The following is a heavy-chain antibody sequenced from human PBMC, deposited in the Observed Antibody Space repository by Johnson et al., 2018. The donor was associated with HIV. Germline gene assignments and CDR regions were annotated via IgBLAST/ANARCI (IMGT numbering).Heavy chain of an antibody. V-gene: IGHV3-13*01. CDR2: IGTAGDT. CDR1: GFTFSSYD. Sequence: VQLVESGGGLVQPGGSLRLSCAASGFTFSSYDMHWVRQATGKGLEWVSAIGTAGDTYYPGSVKGRFTISRENAKNSLYLQMTSLRAEDTALYYCARGATRYKTDGSKYDGAFDIWGQGTMVTVSS. CDR3: ARGATRYKTDGSKYDGAFDI. D-gene: IGHD1-26*01. J-gene: IGHJ3*02.